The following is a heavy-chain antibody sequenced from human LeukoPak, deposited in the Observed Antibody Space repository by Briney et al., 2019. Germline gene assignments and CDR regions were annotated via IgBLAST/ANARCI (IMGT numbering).Heavy chain of an antibody. D-gene: IGHD4-17*01. CDR3: ARGIESYGDYGY. V-gene: IGHV4-59*01. CDR1: GGSLSGSY. Sequence: PSETLSLTCTVSGGSLSGSYWSWVRQPPGKGLEWIAYMYNSGSTNYNPFRKSRVTISIDTSKNQFSLKLSSLTAADTAIYYCARGIESYGDYGYWGQGILVTVSS. CDR2: MYNSGST. J-gene: IGHJ4*02.